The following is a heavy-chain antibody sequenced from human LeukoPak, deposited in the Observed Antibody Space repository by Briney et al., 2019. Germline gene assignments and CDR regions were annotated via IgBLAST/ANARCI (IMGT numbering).Heavy chain of an antibody. J-gene: IGHJ4*02. CDR2: ISAYNGNT. Sequence: GASAKVSCKASGYTFTSFGISWVRQAPGQGPEWMGWISAYNGNTNYAQKFQGRVTMTTDISRSTAFMEVRSLRSDDTAVYYCARDLGASTVIFFDFWGQGTLVTVSS. D-gene: IGHD4-11*01. CDR3: ARDLGASTVIFFDF. CDR1: GYTFTSFG. V-gene: IGHV1-18*01.